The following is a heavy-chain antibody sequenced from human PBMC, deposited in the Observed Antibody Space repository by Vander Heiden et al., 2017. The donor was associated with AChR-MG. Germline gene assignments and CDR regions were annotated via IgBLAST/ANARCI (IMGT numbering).Heavy chain of an antibody. CDR2: IDWDDDK. CDR1: GFSLTTSEMC. V-gene: IGHV2-70*15. CDR3: ARVDCGGGGWVSF. D-gene: IGHD2-21*01. J-gene: IGHJ3*01. Sequence: QVTLRESGPALVKPTQTLTLTCTFSGFSLTTSEMCVSWIRQPPGKALEWLARIDWDDDKYYSTSLKTRLTISKDTSKNQVVLTMTNVDPVDTATYYCARVDCGGGGWVSFWGQGTVVTVSS.